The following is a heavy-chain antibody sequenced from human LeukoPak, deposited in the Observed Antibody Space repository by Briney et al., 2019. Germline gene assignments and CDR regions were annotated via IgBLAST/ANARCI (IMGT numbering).Heavy chain of an antibody. J-gene: IGHJ5*02. CDR1: GFTFRRYG. V-gene: IGHV3-30*18. D-gene: IGHD6-6*01. CDR2: ISYDGSNK. CDR3: AKDLYSSSPDSGPSAQNCFDP. Sequence: PGGSLRLSCAASGFTFRRYGMHWVRQAPGKGLEWVAVISYDGSNKYYEDSVKGRFTISRDNSKNTLYLQMNSLRAEDTAVYYCAKDLYSSSPDSGPSAQNCFDPWGQGTLVTVSS.